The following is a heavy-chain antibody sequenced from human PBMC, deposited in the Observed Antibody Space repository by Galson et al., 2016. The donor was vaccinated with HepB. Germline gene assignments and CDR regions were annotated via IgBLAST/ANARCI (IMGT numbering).Heavy chain of an antibody. CDR3: ARLNEWHRSSFDI. CDR1: GGSFSGYY. J-gene: IGHJ3*02. CDR2: IYYSGST. V-gene: IGHV4-34*01. Sequence: SETLSLTCVVNGGSFSGYYWVWIRQPPGKGLEWIGNIYYSGSTYYNPSLKSRVTISVDTSKNQFSLKLSSVTAADTAVYYCARLNEWHRSSFDIWGQGTMVTVSS. D-gene: IGHD3-3*01.